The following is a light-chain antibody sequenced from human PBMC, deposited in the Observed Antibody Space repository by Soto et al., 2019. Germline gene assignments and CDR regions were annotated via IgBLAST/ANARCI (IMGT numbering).Light chain of an antibody. V-gene: IGKV1-33*01. J-gene: IGKJ5*01. CDR2: DVS. Sequence: GYRVTIPCRASQSISSWLAWYQQKPGKAPKLLIYDVSNMETGVPSRFSGSGSGTDFTFTISSLQPEDIATYYCQQYDNFPITFGQGTRLEIK. CDR1: QSISSW. CDR3: QQYDNFPIT.